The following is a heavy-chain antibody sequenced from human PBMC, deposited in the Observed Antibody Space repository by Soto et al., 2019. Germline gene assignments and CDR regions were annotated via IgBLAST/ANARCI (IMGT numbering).Heavy chain of an antibody. CDR2: ISAYNGNT. CDR1: GYTCTSYG. Sequence: QVQLVQSGAEVRKPGASVKVSCKASGYTCTSYGISWVRQAPGQGLEWMGWISAYNGNTNYAQKLQGRVTMTTDTSTSTAYMELRSLRSDDTAVYYCARDRPAAGGSSWSTFDYWGQGTLVTVSS. J-gene: IGHJ4*02. V-gene: IGHV1-18*01. D-gene: IGHD6-13*01. CDR3: ARDRPAAGGSSWSTFDY.